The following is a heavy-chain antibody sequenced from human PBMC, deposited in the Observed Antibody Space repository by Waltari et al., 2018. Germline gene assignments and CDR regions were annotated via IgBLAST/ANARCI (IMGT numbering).Heavy chain of an antibody. CDR3: AREGGAADIRFDP. J-gene: IGHJ5*02. Sequence: QVQLVQSGAEVKKPGSSVKVSCKASGGTFSSYAISWVRQDPGQGLEWMGGSTPILCTENYEQKLQGRVTITTDESTSTAYMELSSLRSEDTAVYYCAREGGAADIRFDPWGQGTLVTVSS. D-gene: IGHD2-15*01. CDR2: STPILCTE. V-gene: IGHV1-69*05. CDR1: GGTFSSYA.